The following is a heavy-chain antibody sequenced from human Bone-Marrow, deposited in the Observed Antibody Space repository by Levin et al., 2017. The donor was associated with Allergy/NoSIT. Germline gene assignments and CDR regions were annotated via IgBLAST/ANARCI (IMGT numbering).Heavy chain of an antibody. V-gene: IGHV4-39*01. Sequence: SETLSLTCTVSGVSNLYYWGWIRQPPGKGLEWIGSINDSGHTYYSPSLQSRVTMSFATSKKQLSLILTSVTAAHTAVYFCARHGYFREFYPYYFDYWAQGSLVTVSS. CDR2: INDSGHT. J-gene: IGHJ4*02. CDR1: GVSNLYY. CDR3: ARHGYFREFYPYYFDY. D-gene: IGHD3-10*01.